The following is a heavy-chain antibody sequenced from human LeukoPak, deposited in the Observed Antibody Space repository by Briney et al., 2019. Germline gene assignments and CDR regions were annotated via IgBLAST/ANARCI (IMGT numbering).Heavy chain of an antibody. CDR2: ISAYNGNT. CDR3: AIDKDDSSGYYYRY. CDR1: GYTFTSYG. J-gene: IGHJ4*02. D-gene: IGHD3-22*01. Sequence: ASVKVSCKASGYTFTSYGISWVRQAPGHGLEWMGWISAYNGNTNYAQKLQGRVTMTTDTSTRTAYMELRSLRSDVTAVYYCAIDKDDSSGYYYRYWGQGTLVTVSA. V-gene: IGHV1-18*01.